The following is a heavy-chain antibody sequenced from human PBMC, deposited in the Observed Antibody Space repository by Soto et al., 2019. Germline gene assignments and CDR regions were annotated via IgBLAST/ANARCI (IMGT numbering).Heavy chain of an antibody. CDR1: GGSISRGDYY. V-gene: IGHV4-30-4*01. CDR2: IYYSGST. CDR3: AREYYYDSSGYYYTDY. Sequence: PSETLSLTCTVSGGSISRGDYYWSWIRQPPGKGLEWIGYIYYSGSTYYNPTLKSRVTLSVDTSKNQLSLKLSSVTAAATAVYFCAREYYYDSSGYYYTDYWGQGTRGTVSS. J-gene: IGHJ4*02. D-gene: IGHD3-22*01.